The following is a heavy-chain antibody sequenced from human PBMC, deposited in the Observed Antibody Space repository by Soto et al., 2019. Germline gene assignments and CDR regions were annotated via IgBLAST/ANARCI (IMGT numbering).Heavy chain of an antibody. J-gene: IGHJ4*02. CDR3: ARDPEYGDYFDY. D-gene: IGHD2-8*01. V-gene: IGHV1-18*01. CDR1: GYIFVNYG. Sequence: ASVKVSCKASGYIFVNYGIAWVRQAPGQGLEWMGWISAYNGNTNYAQKLQGRVTMTTDTSTSTAYMELRSLRSDDTAVYYCARDPEYGDYFDYWGQGTLVTVSS. CDR2: ISAYNGNT.